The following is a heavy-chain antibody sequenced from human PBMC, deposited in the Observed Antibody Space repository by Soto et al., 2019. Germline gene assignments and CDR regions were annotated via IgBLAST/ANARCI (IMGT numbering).Heavy chain of an antibody. D-gene: IGHD3-3*01. CDR2: ITWNSNNI. J-gene: IGHJ3*01. V-gene: IGHV3-9*01. CDR1: GFAFNDYA. Sequence: EVQLVESGGGLVQPGRSLRLSCVASGFAFNDYAMHWVRQAPGKGLEWVSGITWNSNNIGYADSVKGRFTISSDNAKNSLGVEMNSLGPDDTALYSWARAYRESGSGYRDSFHVCGQGTMVTVSS. CDR3: ARAYRESGSGYRDSFHV.